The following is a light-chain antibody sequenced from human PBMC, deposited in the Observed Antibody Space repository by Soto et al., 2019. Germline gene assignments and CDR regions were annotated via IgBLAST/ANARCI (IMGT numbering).Light chain of an antibody. CDR1: QRVSSY. CDR2: GAS. V-gene: IGKV3-20*01. J-gene: IGKJ1*01. CDR3: QQYGSSGT. Sequence: EMVLTQSPATLSLSPGDRASLSCRAGQRVSSYLAWYQQKPGQAPRLLIYGASNRATGIPDRFSGSGSGTDFTLTISRLEPEDFAVYYCQQYGSSGTFGQGTKVDIK.